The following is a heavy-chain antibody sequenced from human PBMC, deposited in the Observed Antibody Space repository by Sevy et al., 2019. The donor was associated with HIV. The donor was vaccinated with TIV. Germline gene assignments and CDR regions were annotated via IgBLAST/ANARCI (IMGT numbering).Heavy chain of an antibody. V-gene: IGHV3-74*01. CDR3: ANFECGGDCNG. J-gene: IGHJ4*02. CDR1: GFNFNIYW. CDR2: INRDGTRT. D-gene: IGHD2-21*02. Sequence: GGSLRLSCAASGFNFNIYWMHWVRQAPGKGLVWVSLINRDGTRTSYEDSVKGRFTISRDNAQNTLFLQMNSLSAEDTAVYYCANFECGGDCNGWGQGTLVTVSS.